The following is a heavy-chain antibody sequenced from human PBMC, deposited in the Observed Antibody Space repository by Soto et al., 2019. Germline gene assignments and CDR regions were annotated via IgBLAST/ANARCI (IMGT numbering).Heavy chain of an antibody. CDR1: GYTFTSYD. D-gene: IGHD6-13*01. CDR3: ARGVSLPYSSSWYPFYYMDV. CDR2: MNPNSGNT. J-gene: IGHJ6*03. Sequence: ASVKVSCKASGYTFTSYDINWVRQATGQGLEWMGWMNPNSGNTGYAQKFQGRVTMTRNTSISTAYMGLSSLRSEDTAVYYCARGVSLPYSSSWYPFYYMDVWGKGTTVTVSS. V-gene: IGHV1-8*01.